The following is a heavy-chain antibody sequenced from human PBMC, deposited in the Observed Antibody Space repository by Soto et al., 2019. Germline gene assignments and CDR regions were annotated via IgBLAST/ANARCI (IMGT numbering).Heavy chain of an antibody. J-gene: IGHJ4*02. V-gene: IGHV3-53*01. CDR1: GFTVSSNY. CDR2: IYSGGST. D-gene: IGHD6-19*01. Sequence: PGGSLRLSCAASGFTVSSNYMSCVRQAPGKGLEWVSVIYSGGSTYYADSVKGRFTISRDNSKNTLYLQMNSLRAEDTAVYYCARGPPGYSSGWYGYYWGQGTLVTVSS. CDR3: ARGPPGYSSGWYGYY.